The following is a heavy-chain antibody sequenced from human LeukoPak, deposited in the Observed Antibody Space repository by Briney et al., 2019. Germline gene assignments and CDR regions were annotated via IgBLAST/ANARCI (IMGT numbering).Heavy chain of an antibody. CDR2: INPNSGGT. D-gene: IGHD5-18*01. Sequence: ASVKVSCKASGYTFTGYYIHWVRQAPGQGLEWMGWINPNSGGTNYAQKFQGRVTMTRDTSISTAYMELSRLRSDDTAVYYCAREAGNTATDFDYWGQGTLVTVSS. CDR3: AREAGNTATDFDY. V-gene: IGHV1-2*02. CDR1: GYTFTGYY. J-gene: IGHJ4*02.